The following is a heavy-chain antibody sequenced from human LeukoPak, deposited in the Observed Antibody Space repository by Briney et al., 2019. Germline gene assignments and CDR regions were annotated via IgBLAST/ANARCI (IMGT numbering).Heavy chain of an antibody. CDR2: ISGRGGRT. D-gene: IGHD3-10*01. CDR1: GFTFSSYA. J-gene: IGHJ4*02. Sequence: GGSLRLSCAASGFTFSSYAMSWVRQARGKGVEWVSAISGRGGRTYYGDSLKGPFTISRDNSNNTLYLQMNSLSAEDTAVYYCAKDPGSGIYYWGQGTLVTVSS. CDR3: AKDPGSGIYY. V-gene: IGHV3-23*01.